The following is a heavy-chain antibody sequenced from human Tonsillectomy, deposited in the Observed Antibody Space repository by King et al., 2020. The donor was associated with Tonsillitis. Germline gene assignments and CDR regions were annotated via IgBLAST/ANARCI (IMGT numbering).Heavy chain of an antibody. CDR1: SFTFSNTD. CDR2: IRSDGGNK. V-gene: IGHV3-30*02. D-gene: IGHD6-13*01. CDR3: AKDIPAAV. Sequence: VQLVESGGGVVQPGGSLRLSCAASSFTFSNTDMHWVRQAPGKGLEWVTFIRSDGGNKYYADSVKGRFTISRDNSRNTVYLQMNSLRIGDTAIYYCAKDIPAAVWGQGTLVTVSS. J-gene: IGHJ4*02.